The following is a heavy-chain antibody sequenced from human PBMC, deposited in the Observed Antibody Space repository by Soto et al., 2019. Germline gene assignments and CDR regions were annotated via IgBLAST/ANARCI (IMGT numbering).Heavy chain of an antibody. Sequence: QVQLHESGPGLVRPSQTLSLTCNVSGGSISTADYYWSWIRQPPGKGLEWIGYIYYRGSTYHNPSLESRVAISMDTSKNQFSLNLTSVTAADTAVYFCVSDYDSGGYIGYWGQGTLVTVSS. CDR1: GGSISTADYY. V-gene: IGHV4-30-4*01. CDR3: VSDYDSGGYIGY. J-gene: IGHJ4*02. CDR2: IYYRGST. D-gene: IGHD3-22*01.